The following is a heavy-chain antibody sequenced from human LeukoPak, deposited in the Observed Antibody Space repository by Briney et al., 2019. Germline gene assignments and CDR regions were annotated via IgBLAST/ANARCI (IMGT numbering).Heavy chain of an antibody. Sequence: SETLSLTCTVSDGAIAGYSWSWIRQPPGKGLEWIGYIYYSGDTNYNPSLQSRVTVSVDTSKNQFSLNLNSLTAADTAIYYCARVLSDSSGYNFEYWGQGTLVTVSS. J-gene: IGHJ4*02. CDR3: ARVLSDSSGYNFEY. V-gene: IGHV4-59*08. CDR2: IYYSGDT. CDR1: DGAIAGYS. D-gene: IGHD5-18*01.